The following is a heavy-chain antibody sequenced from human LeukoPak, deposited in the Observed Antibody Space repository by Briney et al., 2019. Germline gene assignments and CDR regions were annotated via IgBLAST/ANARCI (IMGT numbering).Heavy chain of an antibody. Sequence: GGSLRLSCAASGFTFPNAWMSWLRQAPGKGLEWVSAISGSGGTTYYANSVKGRFTFSRDNSKNTLYLQMNSLRAEDTAIYYCARMIRDYGDSNWFDPWGQGTLVTVSS. CDR2: ISGSGGTT. J-gene: IGHJ5*02. CDR3: ARMIRDYGDSNWFDP. V-gene: IGHV3-23*01. CDR1: GFTFPNAW. D-gene: IGHD4-17*01.